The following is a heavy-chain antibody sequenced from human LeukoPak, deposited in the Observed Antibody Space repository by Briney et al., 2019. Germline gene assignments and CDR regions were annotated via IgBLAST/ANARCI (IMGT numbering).Heavy chain of an antibody. CDR2: INTDGSST. CDR3: AREGTVGYYFDY. D-gene: IGHD1-1*01. J-gene: IGHJ4*02. Sequence: GGSLRLSCAASGFAFSSYWMHGVRQAPGKGLVWVSRINTDGSSTDYADSVKGRFTISRDNAKNTLYLQMNSLRAEDTAVYYCAREGTVGYYFDYWGQGTLVTASS. CDR1: GFAFSSYW. V-gene: IGHV3-74*01.